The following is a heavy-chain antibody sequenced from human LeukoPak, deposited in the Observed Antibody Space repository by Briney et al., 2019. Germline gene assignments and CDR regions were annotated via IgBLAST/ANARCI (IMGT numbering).Heavy chain of an antibody. J-gene: IGHJ4*02. CDR3: ARALNPLPGTYYFDY. Sequence: PSETLSLTCSVSGASINSHYWTWIRQPAGKGLEGIGRIYISGSTNYSPSLKSRVTMSVDTSKNQFSLHLISVTAADTAVYYCARALNPLPGTYYFDYWGQGTLVTVSS. D-gene: IGHD2-15*01. V-gene: IGHV4-4*07. CDR2: IYISGST. CDR1: GASINSHY.